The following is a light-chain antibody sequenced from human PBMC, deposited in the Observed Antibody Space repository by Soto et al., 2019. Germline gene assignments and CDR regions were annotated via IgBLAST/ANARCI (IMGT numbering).Light chain of an antibody. CDR3: SSYTSSRAYV. J-gene: IGLJ1*01. CDR1: SSDVGGYNY. CDR2: EVS. Sequence: QSALTQPASVSGSPGQSITISCTGTSSDVGGYNYVSWYQQHPGEAPKLIIYEVSNQPSGVSNRFSGSKSGNTASLTISGLQAEDEADYYCSSYTSSRAYVFGIGTKVTVL. V-gene: IGLV2-14*01.